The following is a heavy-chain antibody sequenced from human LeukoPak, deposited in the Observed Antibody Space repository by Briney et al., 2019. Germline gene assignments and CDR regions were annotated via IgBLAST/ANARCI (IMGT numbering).Heavy chain of an antibody. V-gene: IGHV4-34*01. CDR3: ASPRGLFD. D-gene: IGHD3-10*01. Sequence: SETLSLTCAVYGGSFSGYYWSWIRQPPGKGLEWIGEINHSGSTNYNPSLKSRVTVSVDTSKNQLSLKLSSVTAADTAAYYCASPRGLFDWGQGTLVTVSS. CDR2: INHSGST. CDR1: GGSFSGYY. J-gene: IGHJ4*02.